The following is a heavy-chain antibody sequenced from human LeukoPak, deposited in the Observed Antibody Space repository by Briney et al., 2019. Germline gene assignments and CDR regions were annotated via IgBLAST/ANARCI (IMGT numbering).Heavy chain of an antibody. CDR3: AKGSVLGD. J-gene: IGHJ4*02. D-gene: IGHD3-16*01. V-gene: IGHV3-66*02. CDR2: LYSGGSA. CDR1: GFTFRTYA. Sequence: GGSLRLSCAASGFTFRTYAMSWVRQAPGKGLEWIAVLYSGGSAYYADSVKGRFTISRDNSRNTLYLQMNSLRAEDTALYYCAKGSVLGDWGQGTLVTVSS.